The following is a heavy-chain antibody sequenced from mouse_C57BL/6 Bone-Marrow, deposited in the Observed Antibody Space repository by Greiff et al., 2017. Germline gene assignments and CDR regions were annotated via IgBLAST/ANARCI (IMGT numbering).Heavy chain of an antibody. D-gene: IGHD3-2*02. J-gene: IGHJ1*03. V-gene: IGHV5-4*01. Sequence: EVMLVESGGGLVKPGGSLKLSCAASGFTFSSYAMSWVRQTPEKRLEWVATISDGGSYTYYPDNVKGRFTISRDNAKNNLYLQMSHLKSEDTAMYYCARDQGPWYFDVWGTGTTVTVSS. CDR3: ARDQGPWYFDV. CDR1: GFTFSSYA. CDR2: ISDGGSYT.